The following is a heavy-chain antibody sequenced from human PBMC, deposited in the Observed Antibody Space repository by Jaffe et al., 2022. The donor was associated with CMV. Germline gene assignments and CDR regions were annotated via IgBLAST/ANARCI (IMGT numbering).Heavy chain of an antibody. CDR3: ARDDEYSYGFFDY. J-gene: IGHJ4*02. Sequence: EVQLVESGGGLVQPGGSLRLSCAASGFTFSSYAMHWVRQAPGKGLEYVSAISSNGGSTYYANSVKGRFTISRDNSKNTLYLQMGSLRAEDMAVYYCARDDEYSYGFFDYWGQGTLVTVSS. CDR2: ISSNGGST. D-gene: IGHD5-18*01. CDR1: GFTFSSYA. V-gene: IGHV3-64*01.